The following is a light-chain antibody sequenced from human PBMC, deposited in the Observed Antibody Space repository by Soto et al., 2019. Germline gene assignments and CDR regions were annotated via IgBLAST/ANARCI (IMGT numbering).Light chain of an antibody. Sequence: DIQMTQSPSSLSASVGDRVTITCRASQSINNNLNWYQQKPGKAPKLLIYAASSLQSGVPSRFSGSGSGTDFTLTISSLQPEDFATYYCQKSYNTLHTFGQGTKLEIK. CDR3: QKSYNTLHT. CDR2: AAS. J-gene: IGKJ2*01. V-gene: IGKV1-39*01. CDR1: QSINNN.